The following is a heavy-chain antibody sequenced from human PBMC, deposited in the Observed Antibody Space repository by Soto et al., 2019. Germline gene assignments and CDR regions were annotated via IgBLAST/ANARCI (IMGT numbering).Heavy chain of an antibody. CDR3: ARDFWGGDSN. CDR1: GCCVSSGSYY. CDR2: IYYSGST. J-gene: IGHJ1*01. Sequence: XDAMCLTSTVSGCCVSSGSYYWSLIRQPPGKGLEWIGYIYYSGSTNYNPSLKSRVTISVDTSKNQFSLKLSSVTAADTAVYYCARDFWGGDSNRAQGHLVTVSS. D-gene: IGHD3-16*01. V-gene: IGHV4-61*01.